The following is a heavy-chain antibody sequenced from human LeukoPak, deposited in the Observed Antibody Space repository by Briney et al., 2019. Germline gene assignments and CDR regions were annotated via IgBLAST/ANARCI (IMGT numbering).Heavy chain of an antibody. V-gene: IGHV4-30-2*01. Sequence: PSETLSLTCTVSGGSISSGGYYWSWIRQPPGKGLEWIGYIYHSGSTYYNPSLKSRVTISVDGSKNQFSLKLSSVTAADTAVYYCAREGSIVVVPAATLPGYFDYWGQGTLVTVSS. CDR1: GGSISSGGYY. CDR2: IYHSGST. CDR3: AREGSIVVVPAATLPGYFDY. J-gene: IGHJ4*02. D-gene: IGHD2-2*01.